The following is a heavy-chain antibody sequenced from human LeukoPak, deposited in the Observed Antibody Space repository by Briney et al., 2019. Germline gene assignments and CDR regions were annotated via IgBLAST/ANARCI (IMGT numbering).Heavy chain of an antibody. CDR2: IYYSGST. Sequence: SETLSLTCTVSGGSISSYYWSWIRQPPGKGLEWIGYIYYSGSTNYNPSLKSRVTISVDTSRNQFSLKLSSVTAADTAAYYCARLAAADYFDYWGQGTLVTVSS. CDR1: GGSISSYY. CDR3: ARLAAADYFDY. V-gene: IGHV4-59*01. J-gene: IGHJ4*02. D-gene: IGHD6-13*01.